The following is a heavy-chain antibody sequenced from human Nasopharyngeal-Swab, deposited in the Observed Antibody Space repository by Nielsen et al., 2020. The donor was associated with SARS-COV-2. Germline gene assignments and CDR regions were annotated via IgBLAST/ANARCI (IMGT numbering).Heavy chain of an antibody. CDR3: ARDRSTITDAFDI. CDR1: GYTFTSYG. CDR2: ISAYNGNT. Sequence: ASVKVSCKASGYTFTSYGISWVRQAPGQGLEWMGWISAYNGNTNYAQKLQGRVTMTTDTSTSTAYMELSSLRSEDTAVYYCARDRSTITDAFDIWGQGTMVTVSS. V-gene: IGHV1-18*04. J-gene: IGHJ3*02. D-gene: IGHD5/OR15-5a*01.